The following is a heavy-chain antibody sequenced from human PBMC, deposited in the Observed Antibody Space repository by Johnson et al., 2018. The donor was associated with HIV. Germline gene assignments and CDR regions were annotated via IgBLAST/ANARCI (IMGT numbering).Heavy chain of an antibody. D-gene: IGHD3-9*01. CDR3: AKEKRYSADDAFDI. CDR1: GFTFDDYA. CDR2: FSWNSGSI. Sequence: VQLVESGGGLVQPGRSLRLSCAASGFTFDDYAMHWVRQAPGKGLEWVSGFSWNSGSINYADSVKGRFTISGDNTKNSLYLQMNSLRAEDTALYYCAKEKRYSADDAFDIWGQGTMVTVSS. J-gene: IGHJ3*02. V-gene: IGHV3-9*01.